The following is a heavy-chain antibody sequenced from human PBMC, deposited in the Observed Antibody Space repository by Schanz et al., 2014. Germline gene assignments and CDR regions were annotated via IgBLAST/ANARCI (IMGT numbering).Heavy chain of an antibody. CDR2: INPSGGGT. CDR3: ARLSVAGRPHVNYWYFDL. Sequence: QVQVEQSGPEVKKPGASVTVSCQASGYTFTSDSMHWVRQAPGQGLEWMGIINPSGGGTSYALRFQDRVTVTRDTSRSTVYMELSSLRSEDTAVYYCARLSVAGRPHVNYWYFDLWGRGTLVTVSS. V-gene: IGHV1-46*01. CDR1: GYTFTSDS. J-gene: IGHJ2*01. D-gene: IGHD6-19*01.